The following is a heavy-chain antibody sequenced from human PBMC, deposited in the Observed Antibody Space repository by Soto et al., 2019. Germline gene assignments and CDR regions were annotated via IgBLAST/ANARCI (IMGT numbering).Heavy chain of an antibody. V-gene: IGHV3-72*01. CDR2: IRNEANSYAK. CDR3: ARVRLGATTRYLDY. CDR1: GFTFSDHS. D-gene: IGHD1-26*01. Sequence: EVQLVESGGGLAQPGGSLRLSCAASGFTFSDHSMASVRQAPGKGLEWLGRIRNEANSYAKEYAASVKGRFTISRDDSKNSLHLQISSRKAEDTAVYYCARVRLGATTRYLDYWGQGTLVIVSP. J-gene: IGHJ4*02.